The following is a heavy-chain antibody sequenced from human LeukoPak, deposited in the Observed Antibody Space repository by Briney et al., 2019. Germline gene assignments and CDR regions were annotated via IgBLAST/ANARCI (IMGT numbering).Heavy chain of an antibody. CDR3: ARVPYSSTWPPFDY. CDR2: INDHGSA. CDR1: GGSFSGYY. J-gene: IGHJ4*02. D-gene: IGHD6-13*01. V-gene: IGHV4-34*01. Sequence: PSETLSLTCAVYGGSFSGYYWSWIRQSPGKGLEWIGDINDHGSAKYNPSLKSRVTLSVDTSKSQFSLQLSSVTAGDTAVYHCARVPYSSTWPPFDYWGQGTLVTVSS.